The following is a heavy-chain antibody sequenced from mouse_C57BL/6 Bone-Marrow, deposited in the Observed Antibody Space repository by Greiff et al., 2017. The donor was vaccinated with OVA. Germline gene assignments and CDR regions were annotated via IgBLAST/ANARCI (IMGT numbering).Heavy chain of an antibody. CDR1: GYTFPSYW. CDR3: ARLDGNYVGWYFDV. Sequence: VQLQQPGAELVKPGASVKLSCKASGYTFPSYWMHWVKQRPGQGLEWIGMIHPNSGSTNYNEKFKSKATLTVDKSSSTAYMQLSSLTAEDSAVYYCARLDGNYVGWYFDVWGTGTTVTVSS. D-gene: IGHD2-1*01. J-gene: IGHJ1*03. CDR2: IHPNSGST. V-gene: IGHV1-64*01.